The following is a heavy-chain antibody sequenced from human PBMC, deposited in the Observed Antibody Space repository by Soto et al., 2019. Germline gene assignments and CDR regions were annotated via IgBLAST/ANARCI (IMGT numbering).Heavy chain of an antibody. CDR1: GDRVSSSSGA. CDR2: TYYRSQFYH. J-gene: IGHJ1*01. Sequence: QVQLQQSGPGLVKPSETLSLTCVVSGDRVSSSSGAWIWIRQSPSRGLEGLGRTYYRSQFYHDYAISVRGRISINPHATRNHFSLPLMSATPEGTAVDYCASNAWNFVTPRGFWGQVILGTVSS. D-gene: IGHD1-1*01. V-gene: IGHV6-1*01. CDR3: ASNAWNFVTPRGF.